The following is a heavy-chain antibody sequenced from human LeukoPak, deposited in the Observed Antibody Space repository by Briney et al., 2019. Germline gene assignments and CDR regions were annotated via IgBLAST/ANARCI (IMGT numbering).Heavy chain of an antibody. CDR1: GYTFTSYY. Sequence: ASVKVSCKASGYTFTSYYMHWVRQAPGQGLEWMGIINPSGGSTSYAQKFQGRVTMTRDTSTSTVYMELSSLRSEDTAVYYCARDRHRYSSGWYSPGDDYWGQGTLVTVSS. CDR2: INPSGGST. CDR3: ARDRHRYSSGWYSPGDDY. V-gene: IGHV1-46*01. D-gene: IGHD6-19*01. J-gene: IGHJ4*02.